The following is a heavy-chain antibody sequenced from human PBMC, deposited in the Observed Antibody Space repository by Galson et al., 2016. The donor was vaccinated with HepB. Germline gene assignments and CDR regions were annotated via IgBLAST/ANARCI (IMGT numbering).Heavy chain of an antibody. V-gene: IGHV3-23*01. CDR3: AKDRWELLRGFDY. D-gene: IGHD1-26*01. CDR2: ISGSGGST. CDR1: GITFSSYA. J-gene: IGHJ4*02. Sequence: SLRLSCAASGITFSSYAMSWVRQAPGKGLEWVSGISGSGGSTHYADSVKGRFTVSSGSATGTYYADTVKGRFTIARDNSKNTLYLQMNSLSAEDTAVYYCAKDRWELLRGFDYWGQGALVTVSS.